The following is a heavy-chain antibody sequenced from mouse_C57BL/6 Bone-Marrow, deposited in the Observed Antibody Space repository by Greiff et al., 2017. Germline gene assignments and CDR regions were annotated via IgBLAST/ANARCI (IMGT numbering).Heavy chain of an antibody. J-gene: IGHJ3*01. V-gene: IGHV1-15*01. CDR3: TREGDYYGSMWFAY. CDR2: IDPETGGT. CDR1: GYTFTDSE. D-gene: IGHD1-1*01. Sequence: QVQLQQSGAELVRPGASVTLSCKASGYTFTDSEMHWVKQTPVHGLEWIGAIDPETGGTAYNQKFKGKAILTADKSSSTAYMELRSLTSEDSAVYYCTREGDYYGSMWFAYWGQGTLVTVSA.